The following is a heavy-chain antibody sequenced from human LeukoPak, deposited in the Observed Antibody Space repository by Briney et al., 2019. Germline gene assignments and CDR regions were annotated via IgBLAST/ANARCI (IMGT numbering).Heavy chain of an antibody. Sequence: SETLSLTCTVAGGSISSSSYYWGWIRQPPGKGLEWIGSIYYSGSTYYNPSLKSRVTISVDTSKNQFSLKLSSVTAADTAVYYCAMCDSSGYYTHWGQGTLVTVSS. D-gene: IGHD3-22*01. V-gene: IGHV4-39*07. CDR2: IYYSGST. J-gene: IGHJ4*02. CDR3: AMCDSSGYYTH. CDR1: GGSISSSSYY.